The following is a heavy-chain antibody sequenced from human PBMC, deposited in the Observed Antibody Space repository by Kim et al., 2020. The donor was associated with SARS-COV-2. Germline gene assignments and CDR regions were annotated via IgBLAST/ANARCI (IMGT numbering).Heavy chain of an antibody. CDR1: GYIFADSF. V-gene: IGHV1-2*02. D-gene: IGHD1-26*01. CDR3: VRGREFTTSYFDEYYQF. Sequence: ASVKVSCKTSGYIFADSFIDWVRQAPGQGLEWMGWIKPKTGDTGSVQKFRGRVTMTSDTSINTAFMELTGLTSDDTAVYYCVRGREFTTSYFDEYYQFWGQGTLVTVSS. CDR2: IKPKTGDT. J-gene: IGHJ1*01.